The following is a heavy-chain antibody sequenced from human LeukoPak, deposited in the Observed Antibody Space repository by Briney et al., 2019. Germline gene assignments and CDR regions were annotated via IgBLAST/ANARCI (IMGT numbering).Heavy chain of an antibody. Sequence: GGSLRLSCAASGFIFSISDMHWVRQAPGKGLQWVAFISYDGSKKHCADSVQGRCTISRDNSKNTLSLQLNSLRPDDAAVFYCSQGLLSWGQGTLLTVAA. J-gene: IGHJ5*02. V-gene: IGHV3-30*02. CDR1: GFIFSISD. CDR2: ISYDGSKK. CDR3: SQGLLS.